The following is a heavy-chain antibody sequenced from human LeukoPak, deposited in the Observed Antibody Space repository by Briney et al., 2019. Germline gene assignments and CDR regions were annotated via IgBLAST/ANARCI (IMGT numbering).Heavy chain of an antibody. CDR3: AKAGWDYYYYYMDV. V-gene: IGHV1-69*13. J-gene: IGHJ6*03. Sequence: ASVKVSCKASGGTFSSYAISWVRQAPGQGLEWMGGIIPIFGTANYAQKFQGRVTITADESTSTAYMELSSLRSEDTAVYYCAKAGWDYYYYYMDVWGKGTTVTVSS. D-gene: IGHD1-26*01. CDR2: IIPIFGTA. CDR1: GGTFSSYA.